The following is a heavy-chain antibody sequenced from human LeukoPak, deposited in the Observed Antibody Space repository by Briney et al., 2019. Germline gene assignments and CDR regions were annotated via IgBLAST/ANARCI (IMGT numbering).Heavy chain of an antibody. D-gene: IGHD3-3*01. J-gene: IGHJ6*03. Sequence: PGGSLRLSCAASGFTFSSYAMSWVRQAPGKGLEWVSAISGSGGSTYYADSVKGRFTISRDNSKNTLYLQMNSLRAEDTAVYYCANRPLEWLLWRGTYYMDVWGKGATVTVSS. V-gene: IGHV3-23*01. CDR1: GFTFSSYA. CDR3: ANRPLEWLLWRGTYYMDV. CDR2: ISGSGGST.